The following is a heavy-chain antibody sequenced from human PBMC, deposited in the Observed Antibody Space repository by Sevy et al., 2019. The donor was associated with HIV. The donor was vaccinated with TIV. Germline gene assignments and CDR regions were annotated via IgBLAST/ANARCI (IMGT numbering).Heavy chain of an antibody. CDR3: AVRGATAKTYYFDY. CDR1: GGTFGIYA. Sequence: ASVKVSCKASGGTFGIYAISWVRQAPEQGLEWMGGIIPIFGTANYAQNFQGRVTITADESTSTAYMELSSLRSEDTAVYYCAVRGATAKTYYFDYWGQGTLVTVSS. V-gene: IGHV1-69*13. D-gene: IGHD1-26*01. J-gene: IGHJ4*02. CDR2: IIPIFGTA.